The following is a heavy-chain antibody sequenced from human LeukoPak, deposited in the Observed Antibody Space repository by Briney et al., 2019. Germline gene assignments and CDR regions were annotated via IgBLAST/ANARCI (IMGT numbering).Heavy chain of an antibody. CDR1: GGSVRSYW. J-gene: IGHJ4*02. CDR2: IYSTGFT. Sequence: AETLSLTCDVSGGSVRSYWWGWVRQPAGKGLEWLGRIYSTGFTRFNPSLKSRITLSIDTSTNQFSLTLTSVTAADTAVYFCARQGYTVSYYFLDYWSQGAPVSVSS. CDR3: ARQGYTVSYYFLDY. V-gene: IGHV4-4*07. D-gene: IGHD1-26*01.